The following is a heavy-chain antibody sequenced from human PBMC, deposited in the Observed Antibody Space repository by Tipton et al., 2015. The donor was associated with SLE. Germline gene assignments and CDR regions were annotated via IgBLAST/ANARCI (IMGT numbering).Heavy chain of an antibody. CDR3: ARNLRQLVPNSQNY. CDR2: IYYSGST. D-gene: IGHD6-6*01. Sequence: TLSLTCTVSGGSVSSGSYYWSWIRQPPGKGLEWIGYIYYSGSTNYNPSLKSRVTISVDTSKNQFSLKLSSVTAADTAVYYCARNLRQLVPNSQNYWGQGTLVTVSS. CDR1: GGSVSSGSYY. V-gene: IGHV4-61*01. J-gene: IGHJ4*02.